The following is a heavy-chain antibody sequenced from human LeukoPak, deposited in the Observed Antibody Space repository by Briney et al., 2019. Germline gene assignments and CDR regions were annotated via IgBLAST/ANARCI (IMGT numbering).Heavy chain of an antibody. D-gene: IGHD1-26*01. CDR1: GVTFSGFA. CDR2: ISGTGDNT. Sequence: GGSLRLSCAASGVTFSGFAMSWVRRPPGKGLEWVSGISGTGDNTLYADSVKGRFTISRDNSKNTLYLEMNSLRAEDTAIYYCAKMKGHPLPKYYMDVWGQGTTVTVSS. CDR3: AKMKGHPLPKYYMDV. J-gene: IGHJ6*01. V-gene: IGHV3-23*01.